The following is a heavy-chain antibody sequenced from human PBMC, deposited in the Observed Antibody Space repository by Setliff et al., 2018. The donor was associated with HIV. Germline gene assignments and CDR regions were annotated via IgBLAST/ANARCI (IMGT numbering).Heavy chain of an antibody. J-gene: IGHJ6*02. CDR3: ARDWDAVTTGQPSNYYYYGMDV. D-gene: IGHD4-17*01. CDR1: GGTFSSYA. CDR2: IIPILGIA. Sequence: SVKVSCKASGGTFSSYAISWVRQAPGQGLEWMGGIIPILGIANYAQKFQGRVTMTRDTSTSTVYMELSSLRSEDTAVYYCARDWDAVTTGQPSNYYYYGMDVWGQGTTVTVSS. V-gene: IGHV1-69*10.